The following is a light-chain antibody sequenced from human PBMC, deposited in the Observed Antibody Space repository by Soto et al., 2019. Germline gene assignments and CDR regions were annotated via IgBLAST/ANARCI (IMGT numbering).Light chain of an antibody. Sequence: EIVLTQSPATLSLSPGERATLSCRASQSVSSYLAWYQQKPGQAPRLLIYDASKRATGIPARFSGSGSGTDFTLTISSLEPEDFAVYYCQQRSNLPPIFTFGPGTKVDIK. V-gene: IGKV3-11*01. CDR1: QSVSSY. J-gene: IGKJ3*01. CDR3: QQRSNLPPIFT. CDR2: DAS.